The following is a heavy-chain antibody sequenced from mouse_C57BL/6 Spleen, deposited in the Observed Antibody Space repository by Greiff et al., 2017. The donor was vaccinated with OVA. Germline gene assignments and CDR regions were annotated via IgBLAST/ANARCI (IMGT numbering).Heavy chain of an antibody. CDR1: GYSFTGYF. CDR2: INPYNGDT. J-gene: IGHJ2*01. CDR3: ARGEIYDGNYSGY. Sequence: VQLKESGPELVKPGDSVKISCKASGYSFTGYFMNWVMQSHGKSLEWIGRINPYNGDTFYNQKFKGKATLTVDKSSSTAHMELRSLTSEDSAVYYCARGEIYDGNYSGYWGQGTTLTVSS. D-gene: IGHD2-1*01. V-gene: IGHV1-20*01.